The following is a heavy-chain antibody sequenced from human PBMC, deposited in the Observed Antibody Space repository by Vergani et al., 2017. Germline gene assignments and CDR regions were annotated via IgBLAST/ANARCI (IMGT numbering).Heavy chain of an antibody. V-gene: IGHV1-69*01. J-gene: IGHJ4*02. Sequence: QVQLVQSGAEVKKPGSSVKVSCKASGGTFSSCAISWVRQAPGQGLEWMGGIIPIFGTANDAQKFQGRVTITADESTSTAYMELSSLRSEDTAVYYCARDRTTVTTSYFDYWGQGTLVTVSS. CDR1: GGTFSSCA. CDR2: IIPIFGTA. CDR3: ARDRTTVTTSYFDY. D-gene: IGHD4-17*01.